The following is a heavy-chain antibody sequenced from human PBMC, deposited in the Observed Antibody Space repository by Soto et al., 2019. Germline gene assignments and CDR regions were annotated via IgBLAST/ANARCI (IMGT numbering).Heavy chain of an antibody. Sequence: GSGPTLANPTHTLTLTCTFSGFSLSTSGMCGSWIRQPPGKALEWLALIDWDADKYYSTSLKTRLTISKDTSKNQVVLTMTNMDPVDTATYYCARIVVVPAATAQSYYYYCMDVWGQGTTVTVSS. CDR1: GFSLSTSGMC. V-gene: IGHV2-70*01. CDR3: ARIVVVPAATAQSYYYYCMDV. CDR2: IDWDADK. D-gene: IGHD2-2*01. J-gene: IGHJ6*02.